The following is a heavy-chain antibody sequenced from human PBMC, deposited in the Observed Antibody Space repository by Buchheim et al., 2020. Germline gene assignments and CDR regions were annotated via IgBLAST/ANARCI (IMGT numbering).Heavy chain of an antibody. CDR1: GFTFSSYD. D-gene: IGHD3-10*01. V-gene: IGHV3-13*01. CDR3: ARAPGVKGYGSGSNYYGMDV. Sequence: EVQLVESGGGLVQPGGSLRLSCAASGFTFSSYDMHWVRQATGKGLEWVSAIGTAGDTYYPGSVKGRFTISRENAKNSLYLQMNSLRAGDTAVYYCARAPGVKGYGSGSNYYGMDVWGQGTT. CDR2: IGTAGDT. J-gene: IGHJ6*02.